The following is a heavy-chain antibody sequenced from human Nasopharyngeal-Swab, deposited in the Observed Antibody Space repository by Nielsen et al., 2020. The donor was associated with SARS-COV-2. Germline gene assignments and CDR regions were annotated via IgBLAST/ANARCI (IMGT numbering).Heavy chain of an antibody. CDR1: GYTFTSYD. Sequence: ASVKVSCKASGYTFTSYDINWVRQATGQGLEWMGWMNPNSGNTGCAQKFQGRVTMTRNTSISTAYMELSSLRSEDTAVYYCARESSVAGTMWGNWFDPWGQGTLVTVSS. CDR3: ARESSVAGTMWGNWFDP. D-gene: IGHD6-19*01. V-gene: IGHV1-8*01. CDR2: MNPNSGNT. J-gene: IGHJ5*02.